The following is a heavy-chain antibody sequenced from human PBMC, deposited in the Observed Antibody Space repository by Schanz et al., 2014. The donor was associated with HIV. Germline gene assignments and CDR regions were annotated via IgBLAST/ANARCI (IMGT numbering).Heavy chain of an antibody. J-gene: IGHJ6*02. CDR2: ISRTGGST. Sequence: EVQLLESGGGLVQPGGSLRLSCAASGFTFSTYAMSWVRQAPGKGLEWVSSISRTGGSTYYADSVKGRFTISRDNSKNTLYLQMNSLRAEDTAVYYCARDRLVWFGEFNGLDVWGQGTTV. CDR1: GFTFSTYA. V-gene: IGHV3-23*01. CDR3: ARDRLVWFGEFNGLDV. D-gene: IGHD3-10*01.